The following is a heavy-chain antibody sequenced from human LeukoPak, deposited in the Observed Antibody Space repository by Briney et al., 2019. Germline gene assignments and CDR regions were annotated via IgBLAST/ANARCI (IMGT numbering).Heavy chain of an antibody. CDR3: ARSRKADLYDTTGYYDC. CDR1: GFTFSSYG. Sequence: PGGSLRLSCAASGFTFSSYGMHWVRQAPGKGLEWVAVIWYDGSNKYYADSVKGRFTISRDNSKNTLYLQMNSLRAEDTAVYYCARSRKADLYDTTGYYDCWGQGTLVTVSS. V-gene: IGHV3-33*01. J-gene: IGHJ4*02. D-gene: IGHD3-22*01. CDR2: IWYDGSNK.